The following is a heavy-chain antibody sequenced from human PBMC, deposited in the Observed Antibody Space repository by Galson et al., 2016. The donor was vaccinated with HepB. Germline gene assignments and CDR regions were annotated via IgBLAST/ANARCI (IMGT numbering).Heavy chain of an antibody. CDR1: RFTFSYYG. CDR3: ATLIGDSSDM. CDR2: ISADGSDK. V-gene: IGHV3-30*03. D-gene: IGHD3-22*01. Sequence: SLRLSCAASRFTFSYYGMHWVRQAPGKGLEWVAVISADGSDKYYADSVNGRFTISRDNSRNTLYLQVNSLRVDDTAVYYCATLIGDSSDMWGPGTMITVSS. J-gene: IGHJ3*02.